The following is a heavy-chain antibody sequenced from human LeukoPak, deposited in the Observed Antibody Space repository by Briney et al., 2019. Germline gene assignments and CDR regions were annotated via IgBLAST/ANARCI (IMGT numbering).Heavy chain of an antibody. CDR3: ARGSGDWTYYFDY. J-gene: IGHJ4*02. CDR2: TYHGGTT. Sequence: SETLSLTCTVSGYSISSGYLWGWIRQPPGKGLEWIGSTYHGGTTYSNPSLKSRVIISEDTSKDQFSLKLSSVTAADTAVYYCARGSGDWTYYFDYWGQGTLVTVSS. CDR1: GYSISSGYL. V-gene: IGHV4-38-2*02. D-gene: IGHD2-21*02.